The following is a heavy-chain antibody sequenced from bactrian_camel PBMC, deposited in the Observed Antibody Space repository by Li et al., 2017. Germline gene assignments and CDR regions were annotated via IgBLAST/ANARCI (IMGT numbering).Heavy chain of an antibody. CDR1: GFTFSNFQ. D-gene: IGHD3*01. CDR3: ARSTNCTNYYCYTYID. Sequence: VQLVESGGGSVQPGGSLVLSCAASGFTFSNFQMSWVRQPPGKGLEWVANILSDGGRTYYADSVKGRFTISRDNAKNTVYLQSNSLNSEDTALYYCARSTNCTNYYCYTYIDWGQGTQVTVS. CDR2: ILSDGGRT. J-gene: IGHJ4*01. V-gene: IGHV3S40*01.